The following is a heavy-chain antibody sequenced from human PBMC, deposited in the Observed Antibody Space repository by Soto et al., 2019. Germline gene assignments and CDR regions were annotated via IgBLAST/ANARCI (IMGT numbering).Heavy chain of an antibody. CDR1: GGSISSGGYY. CDR3: ARYTVTLDDDY. V-gene: IGHV4-31*01. D-gene: IGHD4-17*01. J-gene: IGHJ4*02. CDR2: IYYSGST. Sequence: QVQLQESGPGLVKPSQTLSLTCTVSGGSISSGGYYWSWIRQHPGKGLEWIGYIYYSGSTYYNPSLKRQVTISENTSKNQFSLKLSSVTAADTAVYYCARYTVTLDDDYWGQGTLVTVSS.